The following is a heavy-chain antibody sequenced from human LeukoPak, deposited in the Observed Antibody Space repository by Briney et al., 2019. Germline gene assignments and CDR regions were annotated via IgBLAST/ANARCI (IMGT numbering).Heavy chain of an antibody. Sequence: GGSLRLSCAASGFTFSSYAMTWVRQAPGKGLEWVSAISGSGGGTYYADSVKGRFTIARDNSKNTVYLQMNRLTVEDTAVYFXARGSSVXRXYDWGQXXXVT. V-gene: IGHV3-23*01. D-gene: IGHD3-22*01. J-gene: IGHJ4*02. CDR1: GFTFSSYA. CDR3: ARGSSVXRXYD. CDR2: ISGSGGGT.